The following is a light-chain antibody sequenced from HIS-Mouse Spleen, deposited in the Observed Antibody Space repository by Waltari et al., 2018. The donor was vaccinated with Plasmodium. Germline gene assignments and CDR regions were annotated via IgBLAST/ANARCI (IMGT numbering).Light chain of an antibody. CDR3: QQYYSYPLT. CDR1: QGISSY. Sequence: RMTQSPSSFSASTGDRVTITCRASQGISSYLAWYQQKPGKAPKLLIYAASTLQSGVPSRFSGSGSGTDFTLTISCLQSEDFATYYCQQYYSYPLTFVGGTKVEIK. V-gene: IGKV1-8*01. J-gene: IGKJ4*01. CDR2: AAS.